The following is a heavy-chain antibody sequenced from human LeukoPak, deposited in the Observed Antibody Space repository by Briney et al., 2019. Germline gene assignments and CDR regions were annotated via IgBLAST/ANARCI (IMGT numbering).Heavy chain of an antibody. CDR1: GYTFTSYY. CDR3: ASGIVGDRVPKYYYYGMDV. J-gene: IGHJ6*02. V-gene: IGHV1-46*01. D-gene: IGHD1-26*01. Sequence: ASVKVSCKASGYTFTSYYMHWVRQAPGQGLEWMGIINPSGGSTGYAQKFQGRVTMTRDTSTSTVYMELSSLRSEDTAVYYCASGIVGDRVPKYYYYGMDVWGQGTTVTVSS. CDR2: INPSGGST.